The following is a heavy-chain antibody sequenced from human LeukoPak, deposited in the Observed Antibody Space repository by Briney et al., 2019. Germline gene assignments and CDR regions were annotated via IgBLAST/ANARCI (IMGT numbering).Heavy chain of an antibody. CDR3: ARDHSVTGYWYFDL. J-gene: IGHJ2*01. CDR2: IYHTGGT. D-gene: IGHD2-21*02. CDR1: GGSISSGDYS. V-gene: IGHV4-30-2*01. Sequence: PSETLSLTCAVSGGSISSGDYSWSWVRQPPGKGLEWIGYIYHTGGTFYNPSLKSRVTMSADRSKNQFSLKLSSVTAADTAAYYCARDHSVTGYWYFDLWGRGTLVTVSS.